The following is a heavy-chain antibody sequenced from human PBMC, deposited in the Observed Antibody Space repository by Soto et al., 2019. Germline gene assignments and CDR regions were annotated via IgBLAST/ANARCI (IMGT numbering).Heavy chain of an antibody. Sequence: SVKVSCKASGRTFSSYAISWVRQAPGQGLEWMGGIIPIFGTANYAQKFQGRVTITADKSTSTAYMELSSLRSEDTAVYYCATCPYYDFWSGYSSVSYYFDYWGQGTLVTVSS. CDR1: GRTFSSYA. CDR2: IIPIFGTA. J-gene: IGHJ4*02. D-gene: IGHD3-3*01. V-gene: IGHV1-69*06. CDR3: ATCPYYDFWSGYSSVSYYFDY.